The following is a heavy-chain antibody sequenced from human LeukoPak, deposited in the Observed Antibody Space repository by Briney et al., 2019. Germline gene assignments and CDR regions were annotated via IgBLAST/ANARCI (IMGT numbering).Heavy chain of an antibody. V-gene: IGHV3-23*01. J-gene: IGHJ4*02. CDR1: GFTFSTYG. D-gene: IGHD3-22*01. Sequence: GGSLRLSCAASGFTFSTYGMSWVRQAPGKGLDWVSAVSGSGGSTHYADSVTGRFTISRDNSKNTLYLQMNSLRAEDTAVYYFAKDRYYDNTGDHYESEYWGQGTLVTVSS. CDR2: VSGSGGST. CDR3: AKDRYYDNTGDHYESEY.